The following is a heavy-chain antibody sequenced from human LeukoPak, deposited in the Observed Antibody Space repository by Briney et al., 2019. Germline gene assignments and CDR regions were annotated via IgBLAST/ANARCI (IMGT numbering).Heavy chain of an antibody. V-gene: IGHV4-59*08. J-gene: IGHJ4*02. D-gene: IGHD6-6*01. CDR2: IYSSGST. CDR3: ARQYSSSSSLDY. CDR1: GFTFSSYS. Sequence: GSLRLSCAASGFTFSSYSMNWVRQPPGKGLEWIGYIYSSGSTNYNPSLKSRVTISVDTSKNQFSLKLSSVTAADTAVYYCARQYSSSSSLDYWGQGTLVTVSS.